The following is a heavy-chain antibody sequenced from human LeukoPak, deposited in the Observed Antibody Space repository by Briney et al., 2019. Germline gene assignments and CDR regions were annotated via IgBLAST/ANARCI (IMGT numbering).Heavy chain of an antibody. V-gene: IGHV4-4*07. CDR2: IFPSGTT. J-gene: IGHJ4*02. Sequence: SETLSLTCTVSGGSITDYLWTWIRQPAGKGLEWIGRIFPSGTTSYSTTLQSRVTLSLDISQRQFFLKLTSVTAADTAMYYCVREVAHYGIDCWGQGTLVSDSS. CDR3: VREVAHYGIDC. D-gene: IGHD4-17*01. CDR1: GGSITDYL.